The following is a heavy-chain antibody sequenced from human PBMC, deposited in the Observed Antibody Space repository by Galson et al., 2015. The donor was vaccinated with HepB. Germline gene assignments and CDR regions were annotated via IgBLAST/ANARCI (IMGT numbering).Heavy chain of an antibody. CDR3: AKDLAMIVVVNPI. CDR2: ISYDGSNK. V-gene: IGHV3-30*18. D-gene: IGHD3-22*01. Sequence: SLRLSCAASGFTFSSYGMHWVRQAPGKGLEWVAVISYDGSNKYYADSVKGRFTISRDNSKNTLYLQMNSLRAEDTAVYYCAKDLAMIVVVNPIWGQGTMVTVSS. J-gene: IGHJ3*02. CDR1: GFTFSSYG.